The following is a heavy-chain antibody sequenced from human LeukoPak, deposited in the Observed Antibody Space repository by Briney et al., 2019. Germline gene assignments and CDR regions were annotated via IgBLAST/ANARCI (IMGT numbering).Heavy chain of an antibody. Sequence: PGGSLRLSCAASGFTFSDYYMSWIRQAPGKGLEWVSYISSSGSTIYYADSVKGRFTISRDNAKNSLYLQMNSLRAEDTAVYYCARDLPYEAVAGHCAFDIWGQGTMVTVSS. CDR3: ARDLPYEAVAGHCAFDI. D-gene: IGHD6-19*01. CDR2: ISSSGSTI. J-gene: IGHJ3*02. CDR1: GFTFSDYY. V-gene: IGHV3-11*04.